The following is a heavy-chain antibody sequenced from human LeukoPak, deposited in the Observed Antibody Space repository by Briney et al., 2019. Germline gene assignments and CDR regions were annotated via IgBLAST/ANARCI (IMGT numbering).Heavy chain of an antibody. CDR3: ARLYDSSGLVDH. CDR1: GFTFSSYS. Sequence: QAGGSLRLSCAASGFTFSSYSMNWVRQAPGKGLEWVSYISSSSTIYYADSVKGRFTISRDIAKNSLYLQMNSLRAEDTAVYYCARLYDSSGLVDHWGQGTLVTVSS. D-gene: IGHD3-22*01. V-gene: IGHV3-48*04. CDR2: ISSSSTI. J-gene: IGHJ4*02.